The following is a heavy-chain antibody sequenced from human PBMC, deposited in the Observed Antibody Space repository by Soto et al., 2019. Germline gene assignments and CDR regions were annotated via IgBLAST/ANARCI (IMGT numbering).Heavy chain of an antibody. D-gene: IGHD3-22*01. CDR1: GGTFSSYA. Sequence: ASVKVSCKASGGTFSSYAISWVRQAPGQGLEWMGGIIPIFGTANYAQKFQGRVTITADESTSTAYMELSSLRSEDTAVYYCASPGIYYYDSSGPSHAFDIWGQGTMVTVSS. J-gene: IGHJ3*02. V-gene: IGHV1-69*13. CDR3: ASPGIYYYDSSGPSHAFDI. CDR2: IIPIFGTA.